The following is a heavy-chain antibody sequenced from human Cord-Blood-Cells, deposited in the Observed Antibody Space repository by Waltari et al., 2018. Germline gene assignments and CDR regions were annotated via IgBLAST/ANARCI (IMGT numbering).Heavy chain of an antibody. J-gene: IGHJ3*02. CDR1: GFTFSRYG. V-gene: IGHV3-30*18. CDR2: ITYEGSNK. Sequence: QVQLVESGGDVVQPGRSLRLSCAASGFTFSRYGMHWVRQAPGKGVEWLAVITYEGSNKYYADSVKGRFTISRDDSKNTLYLRMNSRRAEDTAVYYCAKSGAVAGTAFAIWGQGTMVTVSS. D-gene: IGHD6-19*01. CDR3: AKSGAVAGTAFAI.